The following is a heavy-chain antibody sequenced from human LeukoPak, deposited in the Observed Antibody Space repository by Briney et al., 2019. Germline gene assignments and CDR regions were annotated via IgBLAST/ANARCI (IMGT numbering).Heavy chain of an antibody. CDR2: HSHSGSA. J-gene: IGHJ4*02. CDR3: ARYQTGTMFAV. CDR1: GGPFSGYY. Sequence: SETLSLTCAVYGGPFSGYYWGWIRQPPGKGLEWIGTHSHSGSAYYNPSLRSRITMSLDTSENQLSLKLYSVTAADTAIYYCARYQTGTMFAVWGQGTLVTISS. D-gene: IGHD1/OR15-1a*01. V-gene: IGHV4-34*10.